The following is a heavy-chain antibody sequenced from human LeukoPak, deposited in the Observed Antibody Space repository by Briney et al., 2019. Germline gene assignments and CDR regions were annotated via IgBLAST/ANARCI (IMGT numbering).Heavy chain of an antibody. CDR3: ARERVGVAGYWFDP. D-gene: IGHD2-15*01. V-gene: IGHV4-34*01. Sequence: PSETLSLTCAVYGGSFSGYYWSWIRQPPGKGLEWIGEINHSGSTNYNPSLKSRVTISVDTSKNQFSLKLSSVTAADTAVYYCARERVGVAGYWFDPWGQGTLVTVSS. J-gene: IGHJ5*02. CDR1: GGSFSGYY. CDR2: INHSGST.